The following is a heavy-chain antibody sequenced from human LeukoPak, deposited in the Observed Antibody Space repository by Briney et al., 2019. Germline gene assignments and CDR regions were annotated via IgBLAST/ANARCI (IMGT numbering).Heavy chain of an antibody. V-gene: IGHV4-4*07. J-gene: IGHJ4*02. CDR2: IHTSGST. CDR1: GGSISSYY. Sequence: SETLSLTCTVSGGSISSYYWNWIRQPAGKGLEWIGRIHTSGSTNYNPSLKSRVTMSVDTSKNQFSLKLSSVTAADTAVYYCARGRGYCSSTSCYADYWGQGTLVTVSS. D-gene: IGHD2-2*01. CDR3: ARGRGYCSSTSCYADY.